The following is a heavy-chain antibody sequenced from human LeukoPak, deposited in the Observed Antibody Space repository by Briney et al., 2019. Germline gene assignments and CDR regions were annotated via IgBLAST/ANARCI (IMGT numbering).Heavy chain of an antibody. CDR1: GFTVNNNY. D-gene: IGHD6-19*01. CDR3: ASTPLFSGWYDY. V-gene: IGHV3-53*01. J-gene: IGHJ4*02. CDR2: IYSGDST. Sequence: PGGSLRLSCAASGFTVNNNYMNWVRQAPGKGLEWVSLIYSGDSTYYADSVKGRFIISRDNSKNTLYLQMNSLRAEDTAVYYCASTPLFSGWYDYWGQGTLVTVSS.